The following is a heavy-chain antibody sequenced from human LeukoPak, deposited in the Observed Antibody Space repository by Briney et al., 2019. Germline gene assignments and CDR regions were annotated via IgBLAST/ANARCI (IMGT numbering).Heavy chain of an antibody. J-gene: IGHJ4*02. CDR1: GFTFNIYS. D-gene: IGHD2-2*01. Sequence: GGSLTLSCAASGFTFNIYSMNWVRQAPGKGLEWVSRITSSSHYIYYADSVKGRFTIHRDNAKNSLYLQMNSLRAEDTAVYYCARDWYYAIDYWGQGTLVTVSS. V-gene: IGHV3-21*01. CDR3: ARDWYYAIDY. CDR2: ITSSSHYI.